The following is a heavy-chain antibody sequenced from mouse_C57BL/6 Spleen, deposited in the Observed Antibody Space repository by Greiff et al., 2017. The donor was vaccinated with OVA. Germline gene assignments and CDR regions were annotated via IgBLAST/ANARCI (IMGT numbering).Heavy chain of an antibody. CDR1: GYTFTSYW. J-gene: IGHJ2*01. CDR3: ARGGGTAQATFPFDY. V-gene: IGHV1-69*01. Sequence: QVQLQQPGAELVMPGASVKLSCKASGYTFTSYWMHWVKQRPGQGLEWIGEIDPSDSYTNYNQKFKGKSTLTVDKSSSTAYMQLSSLTSEDSAVYYCARGGGTAQATFPFDYWGQGTTLTVSS. D-gene: IGHD3-2*02. CDR2: IDPSDSYT.